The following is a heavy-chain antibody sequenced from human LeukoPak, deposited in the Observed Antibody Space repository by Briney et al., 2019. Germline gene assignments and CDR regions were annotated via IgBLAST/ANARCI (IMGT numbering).Heavy chain of an antibody. CDR1: GFIFSQYS. Sequence: PGGSLRLSCAASGFIFSQYSMNWVSQAPGKGLEWVSHIRYTGETFYADSVKGRFTISKDNARNSLYLQMNDLRGGDTAIYYCARDAGNSGYGCDLWGQGTLVTVSS. V-gene: IGHV3-48*01. CDR2: IRYTGET. CDR3: ARDAGNSGYGCDL. J-gene: IGHJ5*02. D-gene: IGHD5-12*01.